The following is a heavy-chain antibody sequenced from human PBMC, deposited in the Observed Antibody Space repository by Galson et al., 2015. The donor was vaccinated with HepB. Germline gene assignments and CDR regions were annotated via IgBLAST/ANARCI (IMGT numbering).Heavy chain of an antibody. CDR1: GFTFTSSA. V-gene: IGHV1-58*02. D-gene: IGHD3-3*01. Sequence: SVKVSCKASGFTFTSSAMQWVRQARGQRLEWIVWIVVGSGNTNYAQKFQERVTITRDMSTSTAYMELSILRSEDTAVYYCAAASYDFWSGTNWFDPWGQGTLVTVSS. CDR3: AAASYDFWSGTNWFDP. CDR2: IVVGSGNT. J-gene: IGHJ5*02.